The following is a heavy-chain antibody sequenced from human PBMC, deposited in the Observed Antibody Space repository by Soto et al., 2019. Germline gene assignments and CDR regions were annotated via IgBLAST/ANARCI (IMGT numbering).Heavy chain of an antibody. CDR3: GPRGAVADPRGY. Sequence: QVQLQQWGAGLLKPSETLSLTCAVYGGSVSDVYWTWIRQPQGKGLEWIGEINHSGSTNYNPSLKRRVAISVDTSKNHLCLHLTSVTAADTAVDYCGPRGAVADPRGYWGQGTLVTVSS. J-gene: IGHJ4*02. V-gene: IGHV4-34*01. CDR1: GGSVSDVY. D-gene: IGHD6-19*01. CDR2: INHSGST.